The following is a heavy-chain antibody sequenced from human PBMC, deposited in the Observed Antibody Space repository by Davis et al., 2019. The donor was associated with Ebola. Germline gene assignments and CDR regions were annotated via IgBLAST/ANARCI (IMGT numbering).Heavy chain of an antibody. CDR1: GFTFSSYA. CDR3: AKCFYYYDSSGYFPFDY. J-gene: IGHJ4*02. V-gene: IGHV3-23*01. CDR2: ISGSGGST. Sequence: PGGSLRLSCAASGFTFSSYAMSWVRQAPGKGLEWVSAISGSGGSTYYADSVKGRFTISRDNSKNTLYLQMNSLRAEDTAVYYCAKCFYYYDSSGYFPFDYWGQGTLVTVSS. D-gene: IGHD3-22*01.